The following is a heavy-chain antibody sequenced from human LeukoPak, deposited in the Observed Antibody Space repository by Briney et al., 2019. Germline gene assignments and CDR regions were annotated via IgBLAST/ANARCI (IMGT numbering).Heavy chain of an antibody. CDR2: VYTSGST. CDR1: GGSISSVY. V-gene: IGHV4-4*07. D-gene: IGHD6-13*01. CDR3: ARERRGFIAAAGTYYYYMDV. Sequence: SETLSLTCTVSGGSISSVYWSWIRQPAWKGLEWVGHVYTSGSTNYNPSLKSRVTVSVDPSKNQFSLKLSSVTAADTAVYFCARERRGFIAAAGTYYYYMDVWGKGTTVTVSS. J-gene: IGHJ6*03.